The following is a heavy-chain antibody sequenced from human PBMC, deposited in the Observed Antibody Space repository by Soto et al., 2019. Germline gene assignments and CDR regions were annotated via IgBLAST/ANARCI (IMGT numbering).Heavy chain of an antibody. Sequence: PGGSLRLSCAASGFTFSDYYMSWLRQPPGKGLEWVSYISKSGSIIHFADFVKGRFAISRDNAKNTLYLQMSSLRAEDTALYYCARDLSPYSDYYDESTSETWFDPWGQGALATVSS. CDR2: ISKSGSII. D-gene: IGHD3-16*01. V-gene: IGHV3-11*01. CDR1: GFTFSDYY. J-gene: IGHJ5*02. CDR3: ARDLSPYSDYYDESTSETWFDP.